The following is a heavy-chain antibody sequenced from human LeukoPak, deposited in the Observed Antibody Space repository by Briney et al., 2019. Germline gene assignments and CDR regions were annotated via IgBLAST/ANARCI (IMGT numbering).Heavy chain of an antibody. V-gene: IGHV4-38-2*02. CDR1: GSSISSGYY. D-gene: IGHD3-22*01. Sequence: SXTLXXTCTVSGSSISSGYYWGWIRQPPGKGLEWIGSIYHSGSSSYNPSLKSRVTISVDTSKNQFSLKLNCVTAADTAVYFXGRLDDYDYSAWWGQGILVTVSS. CDR2: IYHSGSS. J-gene: IGHJ4*02. CDR3: GRLDDYDYSAW.